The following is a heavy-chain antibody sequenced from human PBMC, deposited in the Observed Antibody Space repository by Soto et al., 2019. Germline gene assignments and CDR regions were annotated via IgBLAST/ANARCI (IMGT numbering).Heavy chain of an antibody. J-gene: IGHJ4*02. CDR2: INHSGST. CDR1: GGSFSGYY. D-gene: IGHD4-17*01. CDR3: ARGGVQTTVTTDFDY. Sequence: QVQLQQWGAGLLKPSETLSLTCAVYGGSFSGYYWSWIRQPPGKGLEWIGEINHSGSTNYNPSLKSRVTISVDTSKNQFSLKLSSVTPADTAVDYCARGGVQTTVTTDFDYWGQGTLVTVSS. V-gene: IGHV4-34*01.